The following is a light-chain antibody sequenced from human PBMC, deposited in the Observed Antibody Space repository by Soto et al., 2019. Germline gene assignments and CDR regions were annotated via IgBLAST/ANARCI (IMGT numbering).Light chain of an antibody. Sequence: ATQMTQSPSSLSASVGDRITITCRASRDIGSDLSWYQQKPGKAPKLLIYAASTLENGVPTRFSGTGSETEFTLTVSSLQPDDSATYYCQQYNDYITFGHGTRLEIK. V-gene: IGKV1D-13*01. CDR2: AAS. CDR1: RDIGSD. CDR3: QQYNDYIT. J-gene: IGKJ5*01.